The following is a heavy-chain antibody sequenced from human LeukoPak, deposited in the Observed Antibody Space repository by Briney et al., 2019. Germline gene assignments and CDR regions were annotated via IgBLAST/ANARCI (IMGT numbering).Heavy chain of an antibody. CDR1: GFTFSSYW. J-gene: IGHJ4*02. V-gene: IGHV3-7*01. D-gene: IGHD2-2*02. CDR2: IKQDGSEK. CDR3: ARDRPVWGYCSSASCYTLDY. Sequence: GGSLRLSCAASGFTFSSYWMSWVRQAPGKGLEWVANIKQDGSEKYYVDSVKGRFTISRDNAKNSLYLQMNSLRAEDTAVYYCARDRPVWGYCSSASCYTLDYWGQGTLVTVSS.